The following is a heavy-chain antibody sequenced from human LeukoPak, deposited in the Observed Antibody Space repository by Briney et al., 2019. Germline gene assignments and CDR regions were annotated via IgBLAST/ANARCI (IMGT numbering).Heavy chain of an antibody. D-gene: IGHD5-18*01. V-gene: IGHV3-23*01. Sequence: PGGSLRLSCAASGFTFSNYAMTWVRQAPGKGLEWVSSITSGGSTSYADSAKGRFTISRDNSKNTLFLQMNSLRGEDTAVYYCAKGRGYSYGFIYFDYWGQGTLVSVSS. CDR3: AKGRGYSYGFIYFDY. CDR2: ITSGGST. J-gene: IGHJ4*02. CDR1: GFTFSNYA.